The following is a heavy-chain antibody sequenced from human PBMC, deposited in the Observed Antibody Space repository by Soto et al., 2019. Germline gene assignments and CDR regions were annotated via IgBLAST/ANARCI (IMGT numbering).Heavy chain of an antibody. CDR3: ASHPSGAY. J-gene: IGHJ4*02. CDR2: IYSGGRT. D-gene: IGHD3-10*01. Sequence: EVQLVESGGGLIQPGGSLRLSCAASGFSVSSNYMSWVRQAPGKGLECVSLIYSGGRTYYADSVKGRFTISRDNPKNTLYLQMNSLRAEDTVVYYCASHPSGAYWGPGTLVTVSS. CDR1: GFSVSSNY. V-gene: IGHV3-53*01.